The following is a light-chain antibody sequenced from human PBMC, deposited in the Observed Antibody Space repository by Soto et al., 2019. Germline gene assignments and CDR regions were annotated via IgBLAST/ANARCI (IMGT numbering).Light chain of an antibody. CDR3: CSYAGSYTVV. CDR1: SSDVGGYNY. J-gene: IGLJ2*01. Sequence: QSALTQPRSVSGSPGQSVTDSCTGTSSDVGGYNYVSWYQQHPGKAPKLMIYDVSKRPSGVPDRFSGSKSGNTASLTISGLQAEDEADYYCCSYAGSYTVVFGGATKLTVL. CDR2: DVS. V-gene: IGLV2-11*01.